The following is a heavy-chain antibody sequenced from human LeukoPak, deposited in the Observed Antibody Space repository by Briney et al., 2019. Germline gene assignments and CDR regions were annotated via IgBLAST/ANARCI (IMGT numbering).Heavy chain of an antibody. Sequence: GGSLRLSCTASGFTFCSYGMNWFRQAPGKGLEWVASISSSSSYTYYADSVKGRFTISRDDAKDSLYLQMNSLRAEDTAVYYCARDPSGGDYWGQGTLVTVSS. CDR2: ISSSSSYT. V-gene: IGHV3-21*01. J-gene: IGHJ4*02. D-gene: IGHD4-23*01. CDR3: ARDPSGGDY. CDR1: GFTFCSYG.